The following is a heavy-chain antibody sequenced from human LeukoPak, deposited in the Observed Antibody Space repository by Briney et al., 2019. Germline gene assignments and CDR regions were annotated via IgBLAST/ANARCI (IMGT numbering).Heavy chain of an antibody. Sequence: PGASLRLSCAASGFTFSSYAMSWVRQAPGKGLEWVSAISGSGGSTYYADSVKGRFTISRDTSKNTVSLQMDSLRAEDTAVYYCAKDLETKYCIDYWGQGALVTVSS. CDR3: AKDLETKYCIDY. J-gene: IGHJ4*02. D-gene: IGHD2-8*02. V-gene: IGHV3-23*01. CDR1: GFTFSSYA. CDR2: ISGSGGST.